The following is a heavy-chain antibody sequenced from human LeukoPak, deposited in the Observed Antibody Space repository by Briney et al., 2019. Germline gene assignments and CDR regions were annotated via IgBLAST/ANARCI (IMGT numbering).Heavy chain of an antibody. V-gene: IGHV4-34*01. J-gene: IGHJ5*02. CDR2: INHSGST. Sequence: SETLSLTCAVYGGSFSGYYWSWIRQPPGKGLEWIGEINHSGSTNYNPSLKSRVTISVDTSKNQFSLKLSSVTAADTAVYYCARHYGPWGQGTLATVSS. CDR3: ARHYGP. CDR1: GGSFSGYY. D-gene: IGHD3-16*01.